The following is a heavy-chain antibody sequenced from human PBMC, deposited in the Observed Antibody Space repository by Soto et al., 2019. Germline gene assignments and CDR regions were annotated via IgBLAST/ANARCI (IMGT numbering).Heavy chain of an antibody. CDR3: ARDRHYYDTSAYSQPVY. Sequence: VQLVESGGGSVQPGGSLRLSCIASGFTFSKYSMNWVRQAPGKGLEWVSYISSSSSPIYYADSVKGRFTTSRDNAENTLYLQMNSLRDEDTAVYYCARDRHYYDTSAYSQPVYWGQGTLVTVSS. CDR2: ISSSSSPI. J-gene: IGHJ4*02. V-gene: IGHV3-48*02. CDR1: GFTFSKYS. D-gene: IGHD3-22*01.